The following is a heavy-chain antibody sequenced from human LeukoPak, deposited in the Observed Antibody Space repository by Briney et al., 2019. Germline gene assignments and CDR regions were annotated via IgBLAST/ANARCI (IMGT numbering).Heavy chain of an antibody. J-gene: IGHJ5*02. Sequence: GASVKVSCKASGYTFTDYYMQWVQQAPGQGLEWMGWINTNTGNPTYAQGFTGRFVFSLDTSVSTAYLQISSLKAEDTAMYYCARQYYGSGSYYAPWGQGTLVIVSS. D-gene: IGHD3-10*01. CDR2: INTNTGNP. CDR3: ARQYYGSGSYYAP. CDR1: GYTFTDYY. V-gene: IGHV7-4-1*02.